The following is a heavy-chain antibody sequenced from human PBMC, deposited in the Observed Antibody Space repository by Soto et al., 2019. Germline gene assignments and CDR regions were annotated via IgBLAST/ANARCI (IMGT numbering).Heavy chain of an antibody. D-gene: IGHD1-1*01. V-gene: IGHV1-8*01. J-gene: IGHJ4*02. Sequence: ASVKVSCKASRYTFSSYDINWVRQATGQGLEWMGWMNPKTGNTGYAQKFQGRVTMTRNTSADTAYMELTGLRSEDTAVYYCAGTDLTEGYYFDYWGQGTLVTVSS. CDR3: AGTDLTEGYYFDY. CDR2: MNPKTGNT. CDR1: RYTFSSYD.